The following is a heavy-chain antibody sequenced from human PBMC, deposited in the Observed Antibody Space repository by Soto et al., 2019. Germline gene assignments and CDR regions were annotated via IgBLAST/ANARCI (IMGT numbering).Heavy chain of an antibody. CDR1: GFTVSSNY. J-gene: IGHJ5*02. V-gene: IGHV3-66*01. CDR2: IYSGGST. Sequence: EVQLVESGGGLVQPGGSLRLSCAASGFTVSSNYMSWVRQAPGKGLEWVSVIYSGGSTYYADSVKGRFTISRDNSKNTLYLQMNSLSAEDTAVYYCARDGYYDFWSGYSGWFDPWGQGTLVTVSS. D-gene: IGHD3-3*01. CDR3: ARDGYYDFWSGYSGWFDP.